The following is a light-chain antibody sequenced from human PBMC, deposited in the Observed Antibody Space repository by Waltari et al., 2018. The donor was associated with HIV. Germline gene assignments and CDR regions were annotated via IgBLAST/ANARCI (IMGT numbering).Light chain of an antibody. J-gene: IGLJ2*01. Sequence: QSVLTQPPSASGTPGQRVSISCSGSASNIGRTYVYWYQQVAGTAPKLLIYRDNQRPSGVSDRFSGSKSGSSAFLAISGLRSEDEAAYFCAVWDDSLTGVIFGGKTKLTVL. CDR3: AVWDDSLTGVI. CDR2: RDN. V-gene: IGLV1-47*01. CDR1: ASNIGRTY.